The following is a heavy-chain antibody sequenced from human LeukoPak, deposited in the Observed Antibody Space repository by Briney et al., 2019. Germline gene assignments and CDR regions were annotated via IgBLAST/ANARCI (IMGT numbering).Heavy chain of an antibody. CDR2: ISSSSSYI. CDR3: AISSSWFIDY. J-gene: IGHJ4*02. V-gene: IGHV3-21*04. Sequence: GGSLRLSCAASGFTLFSYTMNWVRQAPGKGLEWVSSISSSSSYIYYADSVKGRFTISRDNAKNTLYLQMNSLRAEDTAVYYCAISSSWFIDYWGQGTLVTVSS. D-gene: IGHD6-13*01. CDR1: GFTLFSYT.